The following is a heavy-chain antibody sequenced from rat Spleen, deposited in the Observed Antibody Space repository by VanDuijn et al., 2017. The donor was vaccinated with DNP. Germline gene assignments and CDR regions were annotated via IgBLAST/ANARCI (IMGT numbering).Heavy chain of an antibody. V-gene: IGHV5S10*01. CDR3: ATWRGTGTSFDY. CDR1: GFTFSDYN. Sequence: EVQLVESGGGLVQPGRSLKLSCAASGFTFSDYNMAWVRQAPKKGLEWVATIIYDGSRTYYRDSVKGRFTISRDNAKSTLYLQMDSLRSEDTATYYCATWRGTGTSFDYWGQGVMVTVSS. CDR2: IIYDGSRT. J-gene: IGHJ2*01. D-gene: IGHD5-1*01.